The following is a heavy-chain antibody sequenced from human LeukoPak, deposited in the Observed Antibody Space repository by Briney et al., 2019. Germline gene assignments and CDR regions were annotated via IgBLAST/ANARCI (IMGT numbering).Heavy chain of an antibody. CDR1: GDSVSSNSAA. CDR3: ARASSSWSHNWFDP. J-gene: IGHJ5*02. CDR2: TYYRSKWYN. Sequence: SQTLSLTCAISGDSVSSNSAAWNWIRQSPSRGLEWLGRTYYRSKWYNDYAVSVKSRIIINPDTSKNQFSLQLSSVTPEDTAVYYCARASSSWSHNWFDPWGQGTLVTVSS. D-gene: IGHD6-13*01. V-gene: IGHV6-1*01.